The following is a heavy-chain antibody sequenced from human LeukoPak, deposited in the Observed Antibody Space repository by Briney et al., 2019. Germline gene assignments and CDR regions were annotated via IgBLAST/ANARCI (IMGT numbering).Heavy chain of an antibody. CDR2: IYYTGST. CDR3: ARQRVNKWNNLWSFDY. D-gene: IGHD1/OR15-1a*01. V-gene: IGHV4-59*08. CDR1: GGSISSYY. J-gene: IGHJ4*02. Sequence: PSETLSRTCTVSGGSISSYYWSWIRQPPGKGLEWIGYIYYTGSTNYNPSLKSRVTISLDTSKNQFSLKLSSMTAADTAVYYCARQRVNKWNNLWSFDYWGQGTLVTVSS.